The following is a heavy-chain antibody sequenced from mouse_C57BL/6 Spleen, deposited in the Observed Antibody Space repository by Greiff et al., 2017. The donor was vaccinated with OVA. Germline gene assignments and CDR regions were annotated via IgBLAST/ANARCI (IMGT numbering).Heavy chain of an antibody. CDR3: ARWGWLLLDY. Sequence: VQLQQPGAELVRPGSSVKLSCKASGYTFTSYWMHWVKQRPIQGLEWIGNIDPSDSETHSNQKFKDKATLTVDKYSSTADMQLSSLTSEDSAVYYCARWGWLLLDYWGQGTTLTVSS. D-gene: IGHD2-3*01. CDR1: GYTFTSYW. CDR2: IDPSDSET. V-gene: IGHV1-52*01. J-gene: IGHJ2*01.